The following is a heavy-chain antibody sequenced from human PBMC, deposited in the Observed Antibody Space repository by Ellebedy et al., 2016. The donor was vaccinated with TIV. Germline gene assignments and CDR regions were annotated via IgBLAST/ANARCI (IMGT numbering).Heavy chain of an antibody. V-gene: IGHV3-64D*09. Sequence: GESLKISCSASGFTFSSYAMHWVRQAPGKGLEYVSAINSNGGSTYYADSVKGRFTISRDNSKNTLYLQMSSLRAEDTAVYYCVMYLGDYWGQGTLVTVSS. CDR1: GFTFSSYA. J-gene: IGHJ4*02. CDR3: VMYLGDY. CDR2: INSNGGST. D-gene: IGHD2-2*01.